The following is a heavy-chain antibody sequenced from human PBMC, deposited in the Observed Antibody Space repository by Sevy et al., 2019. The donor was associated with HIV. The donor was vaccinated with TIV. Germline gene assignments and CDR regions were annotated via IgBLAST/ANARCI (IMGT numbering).Heavy chain of an antibody. D-gene: IGHD1-26*01. CDR2: IYYNGHI. Sequence: SETLSLTCTVSDGSITSLYWNWIRQPQGKGLEWIADIYYNGHINYNPSLKSRVTLSLDTSKNQFSLRLSSVTAADTAMYYCAGENAWGRGYSWGQGTLVAVSS. CDR1: DGSITSLY. J-gene: IGHJ4*02. V-gene: IGHV4-59*11. CDR3: AGENAWGRGYS.